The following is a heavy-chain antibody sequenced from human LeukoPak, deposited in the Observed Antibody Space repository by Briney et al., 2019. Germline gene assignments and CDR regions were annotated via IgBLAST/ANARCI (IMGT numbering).Heavy chain of an antibody. J-gene: IGHJ4*02. V-gene: IGHV1-2*02. CDR1: GYTFTDQW. Sequence: ASVKVSCKASGYTFTDQWIHWVRQAPGQGLEWVRWINPNSGGTNYAETFEGRIAMTTDTSINTAYMEMSRLTSDDTAVYHCARAHSSLRLYHFDYWGQGTLVTVSS. CDR3: ARAHSSLRLYHFDY. CDR2: INPNSGGT. D-gene: IGHD6-13*01.